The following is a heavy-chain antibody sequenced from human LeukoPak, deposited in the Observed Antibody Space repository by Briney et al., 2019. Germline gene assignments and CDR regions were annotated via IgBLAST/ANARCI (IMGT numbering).Heavy chain of an antibody. CDR3: ARAGGYCGRISCPYYFDY. J-gene: IGHJ4*02. Sequence: ASVKVSCKASGYTFTGYYMHWVRQATGQGLEWMGWMNPNSGNTGYAQKFQGRVTMTRNTSISTAYMELSSLRSEDTAVYYCARAGGYCGRISCPYYFDYWGQGSLVAVSS. V-gene: IGHV1-8*02. CDR2: MNPNSGNT. CDR1: GYTFTGYY. D-gene: IGHD2-15*01.